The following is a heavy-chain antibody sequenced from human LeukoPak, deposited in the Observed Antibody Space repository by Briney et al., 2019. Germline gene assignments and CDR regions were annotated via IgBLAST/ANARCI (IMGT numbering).Heavy chain of an antibody. D-gene: IGHD5/OR15-5a*01. V-gene: IGHV4-59*01. Sequence: SETLSLTCTVSGGSISSYYWSWIRQPPGKGLEWIGYIYYSGSTNYNPSLKSRVTISVDTSKNQFSLKLSSVTAADTAVYYCARCLGRIDYWGQGTLVTVSS. CDR1: GGSISSYY. CDR2: IYYSGST. J-gene: IGHJ4*02. CDR3: ARCLGRIDY.